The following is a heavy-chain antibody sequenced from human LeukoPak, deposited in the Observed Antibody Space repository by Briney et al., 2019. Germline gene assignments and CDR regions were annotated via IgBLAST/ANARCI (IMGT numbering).Heavy chain of an antibody. CDR1: GFTFSSYD. D-gene: IGHD3-22*01. Sequence: PGGSLRLSCAASGFTFSSYDMHWVRQPTGRGLEWVAAIGTAGDSYYPGSVRGRFTISRDNAKNSLYLQMNSLRVEDTAVYYCTRYIADSSGSPSPSAFNIWGQGTMVTVSS. CDR3: TRYIADSSGSPSPSAFNI. J-gene: IGHJ3*02. V-gene: IGHV3-13*01. CDR2: IGTAGDS.